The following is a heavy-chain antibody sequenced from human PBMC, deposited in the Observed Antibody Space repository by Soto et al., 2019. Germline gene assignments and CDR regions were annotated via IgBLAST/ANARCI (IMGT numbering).Heavy chain of an antibody. Sequence: LAASGGGLVYPGGSLTLSCVGSGFRFSEHSMNWVRQAPGKGLQWVSYISSSSDSTYYADSVKGRFTVSRDNAKNALFLQMNSLRDDDTATYYCARLPKGSLVTAWGQGVRVTVSS. CDR2: ISSSSDST. J-gene: IGHJ4*02. D-gene: IGHD2-21*02. V-gene: IGHV3-48*02. CDR3: ARLPKGSLVTA. CDR1: GFRFSEHS.